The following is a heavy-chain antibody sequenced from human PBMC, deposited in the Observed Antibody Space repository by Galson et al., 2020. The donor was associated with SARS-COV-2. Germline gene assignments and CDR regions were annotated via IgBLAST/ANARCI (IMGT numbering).Heavy chain of an antibody. CDR1: GGYIISNY. CDR2: IYYSDYSEST. CDR3: ARLMAATGEFRFDA. D-gene: IGHD6-13*01. Sequence: SETLSLTCTVSGGYIISNYWSWIRQPPGKGLEWIGYIYYSDYSESTRYDPSLKSRVTMSVDASKSQFSLKLSSVTAADTAVYYCARLMAATGEFRFDAWGQGTLVTVSA. J-gene: IGHJ5*02. V-gene: IGHV4-59*08.